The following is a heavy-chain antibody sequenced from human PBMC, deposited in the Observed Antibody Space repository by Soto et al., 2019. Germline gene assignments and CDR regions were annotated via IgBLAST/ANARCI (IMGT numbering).Heavy chain of an antibody. CDR3: AKGRAARGPGLYYFDY. CDR2: ISGSGGST. CDR1: GFTFSSYA. V-gene: IGHV3-23*01. Sequence: GGSLRLSCAASGFTFSSYAMSWVRQAPGKGLEWVSGISGSGGSTYFADSVKGRFTISRDNSKNTLYLQMNSLRAEDTAVYYCAKGRAARGPGLYYFDYWGQGTLVTAPQ. J-gene: IGHJ4*02. D-gene: IGHD3-16*01.